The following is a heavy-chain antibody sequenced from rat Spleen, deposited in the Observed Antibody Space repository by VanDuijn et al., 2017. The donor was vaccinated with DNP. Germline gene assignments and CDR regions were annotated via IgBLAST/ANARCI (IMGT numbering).Heavy chain of an antibody. CDR2: ISYDGSST. CDR3: ARHRTIMPYYYAMDA. D-gene: IGHD1-12*01. V-gene: IGHV5-29*01. CDR1: GFIFSNHW. J-gene: IGHJ4*01. Sequence: EVQLVESGGGPVQPGRSLKLSCVASGFIFSNHWMTWVRQAPTKGLEWVATISYDGSSTYYRDSVKGRFTISRDNAKSTLYLQMDSLRSEDTATYYCARHRTIMPYYYAMDAWGQGASVTVSS.